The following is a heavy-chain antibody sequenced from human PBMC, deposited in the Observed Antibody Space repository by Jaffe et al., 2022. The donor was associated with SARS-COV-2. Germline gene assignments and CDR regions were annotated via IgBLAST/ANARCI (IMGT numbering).Heavy chain of an antibody. D-gene: IGHD2-2*01. J-gene: IGHJ3*02. CDR3: TSTAVRLGYCSSTSCDAFDI. V-gene: IGHV3-73*02. CDR2: IRSKANSYAT. CDR1: GFTFSGSA. Sequence: EVQLVESGGGLVQPGGSLKLSCAASGFTFSGSAMHWVRQASGKGLEWVGRIRSKANSYATAYAASVKGRFTISRDDSKNTAYLQMNSLKTEDTAVYYCTSTAVRLGYCSSTSCDAFDIWGQGTMVTVSS.